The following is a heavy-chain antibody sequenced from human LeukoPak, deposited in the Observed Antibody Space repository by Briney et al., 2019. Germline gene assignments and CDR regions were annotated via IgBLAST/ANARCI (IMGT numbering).Heavy chain of an antibody. Sequence: GGSLRLSCAASGFTFSNAWMSWVRQAPGKGLEWVGRIKSKTDGGTTDYAAPVKGRFTISRDDSKNTLYLQMNSLKTEDTAVYYCTRDRSESSSWYGYYYYYMDVWGKGTTVTVSS. J-gene: IGHJ6*03. CDR1: GFTFSNAW. CDR3: TRDRSESSSWYGYYYYYMDV. CDR2: IKSKTDGGTT. V-gene: IGHV3-15*01. D-gene: IGHD6-13*01.